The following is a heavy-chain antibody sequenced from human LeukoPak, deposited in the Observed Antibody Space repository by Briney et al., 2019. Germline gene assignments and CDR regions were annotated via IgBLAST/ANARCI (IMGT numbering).Heavy chain of an antibody. Sequence: TSETLSLTCTVSGGSISSGSYYWSWIRQPAGKGLEWIGRIYTSGSTNYNPSLKSRVTISVDTSKNQFSLKLSSVTAADTAVYYCARGLRWHKKRDAFDIWGQGTMVTVSS. CDR2: IYTSGST. V-gene: IGHV4-61*02. J-gene: IGHJ3*02. CDR3: ARGLRWHKKRDAFDI. D-gene: IGHD4-23*01. CDR1: GGSISSGSYY.